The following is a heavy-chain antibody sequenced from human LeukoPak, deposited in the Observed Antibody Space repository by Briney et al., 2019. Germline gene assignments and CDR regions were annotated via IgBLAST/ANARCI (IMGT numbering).Heavy chain of an antibody. Sequence: GGSLRLSCAASGFTFSSYSMNWVRQAPGKGLEWVSYITTSSDTIYYADSVKGRFTISRDNAKNSLYLQMNSLRAEDTAVYYCARGQWLPVFDFWGQGTLVTVSS. CDR2: ITTSSDTI. D-gene: IGHD3-22*01. V-gene: IGHV3-48*01. CDR3: ARGQWLPVFDF. CDR1: GFTFSSYS. J-gene: IGHJ4*02.